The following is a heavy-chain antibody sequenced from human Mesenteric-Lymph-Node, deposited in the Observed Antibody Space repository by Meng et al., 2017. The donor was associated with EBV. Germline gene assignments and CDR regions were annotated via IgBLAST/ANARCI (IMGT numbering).Heavy chain of an antibody. Sequence: QVQGVQSGAEVKKPGASVKVSCKVSGYTRTELSMHWVRQAPGKGLEWMAGFDPEDDETIYAQNFQGRVTMTEDRSTDSGYMELRGLRSEDTAVYYCARDNWNDGIRAATHWGQGTLVTVSS. CDR1: GYTRTELS. CDR2: FDPEDDET. V-gene: IGHV1-24*01. J-gene: IGHJ4*02. D-gene: IGHD1-20*01. CDR3: ARDNWNDGIRAATH.